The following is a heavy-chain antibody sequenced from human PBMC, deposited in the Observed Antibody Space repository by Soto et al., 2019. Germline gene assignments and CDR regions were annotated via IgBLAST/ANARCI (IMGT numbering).Heavy chain of an antibody. V-gene: IGHV3-9*01. CDR2: ISWNSGSI. Sequence: EVQLVESGGGLVQPGRSLRLSCAASGFTFDDYAMHWVRQAPGKGLEWVSGISWNSGSIGYADSVKGRFTISRDNAQNSLYLQMNSLRAEDTALYYCAKDLGSYYGWYFDLWGRGTLVTVSS. D-gene: IGHD1-26*01. J-gene: IGHJ2*01. CDR3: AKDLGSYYGWYFDL. CDR1: GFTFDDYA.